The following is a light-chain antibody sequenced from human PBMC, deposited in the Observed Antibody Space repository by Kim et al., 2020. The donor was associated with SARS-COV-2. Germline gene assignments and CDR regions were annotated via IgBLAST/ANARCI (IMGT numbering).Light chain of an antibody. J-gene: IGLJ1*01. Sequence: GKSITISCTGTNSDVGDFNFVSWYQQHPGEAPTVIIYDVSARPSGVSNRFSGSKSGNTASLTISGLQAEDEADYYCCSYTTSTTRVFGTGTQLTVL. CDR3: CSYTTSTTRV. V-gene: IGLV2-14*03. CDR1: NSDVGDFNF. CDR2: DVS.